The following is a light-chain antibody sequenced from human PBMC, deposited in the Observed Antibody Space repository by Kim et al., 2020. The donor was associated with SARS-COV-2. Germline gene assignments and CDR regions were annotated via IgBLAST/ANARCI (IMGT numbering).Light chain of an antibody. CDR2: LNSDGSH. CDR3: QTWGTGIWV. CDR1: SGHSTYA. J-gene: IGLJ3*02. V-gene: IGLV4-69*01. Sequence: ASVKITCTLSSGHSTYAIAWHQQQPEKGPRYLMKLNSDGSHSKGDGIPDRFSGSSSGPERYLTISSLQSEDEADYYCQTWGTGIWVFGGGTKLTVL.